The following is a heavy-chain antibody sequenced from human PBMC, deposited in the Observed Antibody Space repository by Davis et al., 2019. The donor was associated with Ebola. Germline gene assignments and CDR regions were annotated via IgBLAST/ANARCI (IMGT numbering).Heavy chain of an antibody. D-gene: IGHD2-8*02. J-gene: IGHJ6*02. CDR3: ARDPRLRYCTGGVCYDEEKMMDV. CDR1: GGSFSGYY. V-gene: IGHV4-34*01. CDR2: INHRGST. Sequence: SETLSLTCAVYGGSFSGYYWNWIRQPPGKGLEWIGEINHRGSTNYNPSLKSRVTISVDTSKHQFSLKLSSVPAADTAVSYCARDPRLRYCTGGVCYDEEKMMDVWGQGTTVTVSS.